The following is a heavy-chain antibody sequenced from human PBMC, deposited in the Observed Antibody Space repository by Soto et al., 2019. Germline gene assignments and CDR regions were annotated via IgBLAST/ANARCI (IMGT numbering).Heavy chain of an antibody. CDR2: ISGSGGST. V-gene: IGHV3-23*01. D-gene: IGHD6-19*01. CDR3: AKDLEGPYSSGCFDY. CDR1: GFTFSSYA. Sequence: EVQLLESGGGLVQPGGSLRLSCAASGFTFSSYAMSWVRQAPGKGLEWVSAISGSGGSTYYADSVKGRYTISRDNSKNTLYLQMNSLRAEDTAVYYCAKDLEGPYSSGCFDYWGQGTLVTVSS. J-gene: IGHJ4*02.